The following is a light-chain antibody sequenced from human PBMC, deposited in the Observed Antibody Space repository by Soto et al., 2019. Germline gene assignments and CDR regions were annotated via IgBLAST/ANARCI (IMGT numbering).Light chain of an antibody. J-gene: IGKJ2*01. CDR1: QSVSSNF. CDR3: QQFGGSPMYT. CDR2: DAS. V-gene: IGKV3-20*01. Sequence: EVVLTQSPATLSLSPGERATLSCRASQSVSSNFLAWYQQRPGQAPRLLISDASTRAPGTPDRFSGSGSGTELTLSISSLEPEDSAVYYCQQFGGSPMYTFGQGTKLEIK.